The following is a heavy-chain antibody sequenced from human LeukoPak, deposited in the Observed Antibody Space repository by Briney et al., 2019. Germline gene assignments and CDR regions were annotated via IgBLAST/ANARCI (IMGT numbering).Heavy chain of an antibody. V-gene: IGHV3-30*04. Sequence: GTSLRLSCAASGFTFSSYAMHWVRQAPGKGLEWVAAISYDGSNRYYADSVKGRFTISRDNSKNTLYLQMNSLRTEDTAVYYCAKDSKIVGATFRSYHYMDVWGKGTAVTVSS. CDR3: AKDSKIVGATFRSYHYMDV. CDR2: ISYDGSNR. D-gene: IGHD1-26*01. CDR1: GFTFSSYA. J-gene: IGHJ6*03.